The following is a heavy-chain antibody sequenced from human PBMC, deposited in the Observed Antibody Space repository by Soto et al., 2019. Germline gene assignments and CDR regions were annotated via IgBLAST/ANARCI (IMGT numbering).Heavy chain of an antibody. J-gene: IGHJ6*02. Sequence: EVQLVESGGGLVRPGGSLRLSCVASGFTFTNAWMNWVRQAPGKGLEWVGRIKSKTDGGTTDYATAVEGRFSISRDDSKNTLDLQMNSLETEDTAVYYCTTIRDDVWGQGTTVTVSS. CDR1: GFTFTNAW. V-gene: IGHV3-15*07. CDR3: TTIRDDV. CDR2: IKSKTDGGTT.